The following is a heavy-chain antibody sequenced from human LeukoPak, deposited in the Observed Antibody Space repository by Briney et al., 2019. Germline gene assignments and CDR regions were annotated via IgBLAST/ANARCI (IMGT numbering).Heavy chain of an antibody. J-gene: IGHJ5*02. Sequence: SVKVFCKASGGTFSSYAISWVRQAPGQGLEWMGGIIPIFGTANYAQKFQGRVTITADESTSTAYMELSSLRSEDTAVYYCARPYCSSTSCSMAGFDPWGQGTLVTVSS. V-gene: IGHV1-69*13. CDR3: ARPYCSSTSCSMAGFDP. CDR1: GGTFSSYA. CDR2: IIPIFGTA. D-gene: IGHD2-2*01.